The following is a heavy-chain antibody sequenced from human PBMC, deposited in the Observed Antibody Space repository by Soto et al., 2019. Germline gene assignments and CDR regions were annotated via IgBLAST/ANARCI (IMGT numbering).Heavy chain of an antibody. Sequence: SGKVSCKASGGTFSSYSISWVRQAPGQGLEWMGGIIPIFGTANYAQKFQGRVTITADESTSTAYMELSSLRSEDTAVYYCARSNGDYYDSSGYGSHFDYWGQGTLVTVSS. CDR3: ARSNGDYYDSSGYGSHFDY. CDR2: IIPIFGTA. CDR1: GGTFSSYS. J-gene: IGHJ4*02. D-gene: IGHD3-22*01. V-gene: IGHV1-69*13.